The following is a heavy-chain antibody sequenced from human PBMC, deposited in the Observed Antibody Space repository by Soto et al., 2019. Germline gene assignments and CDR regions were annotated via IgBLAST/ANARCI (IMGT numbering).Heavy chain of an antibody. V-gene: IGHV4-39*01. Sequence: SETLSLTCTVSGGSISSSSYYWGWIRQPPGKGLEWIGSIYYSGSTYYNPSLKSRVTISVDTSKNQFSLRLSSVTAADTAVYYCARQSSSWYSYYYGMDVWGQGTTVTVSS. CDR3: ARQSSSWYSYYYGMDV. D-gene: IGHD6-13*01. CDR1: GGSISSSSYY. J-gene: IGHJ6*02. CDR2: IYYSGST.